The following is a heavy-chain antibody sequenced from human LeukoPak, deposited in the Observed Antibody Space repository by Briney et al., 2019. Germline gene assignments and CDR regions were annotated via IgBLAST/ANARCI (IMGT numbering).Heavy chain of an antibody. CDR1: GGSFSGYY. CDR2: INHSGST. Sequence: PSETLSLTCAVYGGSFSGYYWSWIRQPSGKGLEWIGEINHSGSTNYNPSLKSRVTISVDTSKNQFSLKLSSVTAAGTAVYYCARGANRYYYYGMDVWGQGTTVTVSS. D-gene: IGHD3-16*02. V-gene: IGHV4-34*01. J-gene: IGHJ6*02. CDR3: ARGANRYYYYGMDV.